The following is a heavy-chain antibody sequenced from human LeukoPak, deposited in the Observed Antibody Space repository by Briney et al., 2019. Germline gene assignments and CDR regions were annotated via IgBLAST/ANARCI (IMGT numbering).Heavy chain of an antibody. V-gene: IGHV4-34*01. CDR1: GGSFSGYY. D-gene: IGHD4-23*01. J-gene: IGHJ3*02. CDR3: ARGRSTVVTSDAFDI. Sequence: SETLSLTCAVYGGSFSGYYWSWIRQPPGKGLEWIGEINHSGSTNYNPSLKSRVTISVDTSKNQFSLKLSSVTAADTAVYYCARGRSTVVTSDAFDIWGQGTMVTVSS. CDR2: INHSGST.